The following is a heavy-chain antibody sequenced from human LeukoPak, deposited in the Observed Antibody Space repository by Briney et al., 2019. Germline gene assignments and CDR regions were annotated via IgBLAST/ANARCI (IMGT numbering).Heavy chain of an antibody. CDR1: DGSINGYY. J-gene: IGHJ6*03. D-gene: IGHD2/OR15-2a*01. Sequence: AETLSLTCTDSDGSINGYYWSCVRQAPRKALAWIRINYYSGRTNYNPSLKTRVAISVYTSKNQFSQKVSAVTAADTAVYYCARFQSMRLGRGSGYYYYMDVWGKGTTVTVSS. CDR3: ARFQSMRLGRGSGYYYYMDV. CDR2: NYYSGRT. V-gene: IGHV4-59*01.